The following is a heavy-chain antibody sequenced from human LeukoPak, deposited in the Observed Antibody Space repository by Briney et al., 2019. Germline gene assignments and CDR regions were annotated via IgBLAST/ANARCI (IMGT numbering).Heavy chain of an antibody. J-gene: IGHJ3*02. CDR2: INHSGST. V-gene: IGHV4-39*07. D-gene: IGHD3-16*01. CDR1: GGSISSSSYY. CDR3: ARVVMIHPDAFDI. Sequence: SETLSLTCTVSGGSISSSSYYWGWIRQPPGKGLEWIGEINHSGSTNYNPSLKSRVTISVDTSKNQFSLKLSSVTAADTAVYYCARVVMIHPDAFDIWGQGTMVTVSS.